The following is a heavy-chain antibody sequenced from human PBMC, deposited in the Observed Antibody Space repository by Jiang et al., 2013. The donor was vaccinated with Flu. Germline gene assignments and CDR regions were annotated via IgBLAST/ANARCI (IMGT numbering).Heavy chain of an antibody. CDR2: AYWNGDK. Sequence: KPTQTLTLTCSFSGFSLTTNGVGVGRIRQPPGKALEWLALAYWNGDKRFSPSLRHRLSITKDTSNNQVVLTLTNVDPMDTATYYCARSMRFFGVVSYFDAWGQGTLVTVSS. CDR1: GFSLTTNGVG. V-gene: IGHV2-5*01. CDR3: ARSMRFFGVVSYFDA. J-gene: IGHJ4*02. D-gene: IGHD3-3*01.